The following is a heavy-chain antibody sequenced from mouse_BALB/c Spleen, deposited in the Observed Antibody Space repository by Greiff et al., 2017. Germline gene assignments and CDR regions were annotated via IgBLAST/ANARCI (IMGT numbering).Heavy chain of an antibody. D-gene: IGHD2-10*02. CDR2: INPSTGYT. CDR3: ARSEGYGNYDP. Sequence: VQLHQSGAELANPGASVKMSCKASGYTFTSYWMHWVKPRPGQGLEWIGYINPSTGYTEYNQKFKDKATLTADKSSSTAYMQLSSLTSEDSAVYYCARSEGYGNYDPGGQGTLVTVSA. J-gene: IGHJ3*01. V-gene: IGHV1-7*01. CDR1: GYTFTSYW.